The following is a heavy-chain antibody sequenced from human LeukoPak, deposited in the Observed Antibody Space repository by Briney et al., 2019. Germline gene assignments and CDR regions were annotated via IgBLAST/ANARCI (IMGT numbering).Heavy chain of an antibody. D-gene: IGHD6-19*01. Sequence: SETLSLTCTISGGSITSDCWNWRRQPPGKGLEWIGYIYYDGTSNYNPSLKSRVTMSVESSKNQFSLNLSSVIAADAAAYYCLSGWYLGSYPMWSQGTMVTVSS. CDR2: IYYDGTS. CDR3: LSGWYLGSYPM. V-gene: IGHV4-59*01. CDR1: GGSITSDC. J-gene: IGHJ3*02.